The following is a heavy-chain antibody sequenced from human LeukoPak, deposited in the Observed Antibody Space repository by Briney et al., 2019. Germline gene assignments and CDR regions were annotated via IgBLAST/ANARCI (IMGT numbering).Heavy chain of an antibody. J-gene: IGHJ6*02. CDR2: INHSGST. V-gene: IGHV4-34*01. Sequence: PSETLSLTCAVYGGSFSGYYWSWIRQPPGKGLEWIGEINHSGSTNYNPSLKSRVTISVDTSKNQFSLKLSSVTAADTAVYYCARVGKNYYGSGSYYTYYYYGMDVWGRGTTVTVSS. CDR1: GGSFSGYY. D-gene: IGHD3-10*01. CDR3: ARVGKNYYGSGSYYTYYYYGMDV.